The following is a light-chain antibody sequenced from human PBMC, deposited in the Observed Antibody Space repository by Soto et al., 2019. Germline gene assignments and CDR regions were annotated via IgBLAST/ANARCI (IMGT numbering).Light chain of an antibody. V-gene: IGKV4-1*01. CDR2: WAS. Sequence: DIVMTQSPDSLAVSLGERATINCNSSQSVLDSSNNKNDLAWYQQKPGQPPKLPIYWASTRESGVPERCICSGAWPACTRPISSLQAADVAVDDCPQYYRTPQTFCPGTKVDIK. CDR1: QSVLDSSNNKND. J-gene: IGKJ3*01. CDR3: PQYYRTPQT.